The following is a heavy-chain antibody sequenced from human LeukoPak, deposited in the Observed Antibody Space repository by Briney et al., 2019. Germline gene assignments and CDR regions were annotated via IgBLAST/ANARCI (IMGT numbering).Heavy chain of an antibody. V-gene: IGHV3-30*04. CDR2: ISYDGSNK. Sequence: PGGSLRLSCAASGFTFSSYAMHWVRQAPGKGLEWVAVISYDGSNKYYADSVKGRFTISRDNSKNTLYLQMNSLRAEDTAVYYCAREGELLLGSFDYWGQGTLVTVSS. CDR1: GFTFSSYA. D-gene: IGHD1-26*01. CDR3: AREGELLLGSFDY. J-gene: IGHJ4*02.